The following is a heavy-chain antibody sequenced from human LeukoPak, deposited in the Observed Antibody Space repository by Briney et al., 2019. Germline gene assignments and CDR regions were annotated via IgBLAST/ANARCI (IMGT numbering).Heavy chain of an antibody. D-gene: IGHD7-27*01. CDR3: ARSLRLGIDWDDY. CDR2: INHSGSA. J-gene: IGHJ4*02. Sequence: PSETLSLTCAVSGGSFSAYYWTWIRQPPGKGLEWIGEINHSGSANYNPSLKSRVTISLDTSKNQFSLKLSSVTAADTAVYYCARSLRLGIDWDDYWGQGTLVTVSS. CDR1: GGSFSAYY. V-gene: IGHV4-34*01.